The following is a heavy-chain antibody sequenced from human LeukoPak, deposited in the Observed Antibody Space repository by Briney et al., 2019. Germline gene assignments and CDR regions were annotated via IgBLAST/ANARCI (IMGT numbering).Heavy chain of an antibody. CDR2: MNPNSGNT. V-gene: IGHV1-8*01. CDR1: GYTFTSYD. CDR3: ARMALAAAGKSLGY. D-gene: IGHD6-13*01. J-gene: IGHJ4*02. Sequence: ASVKVSCKASGYTFTSYDINWVRQATGQGLGWMGWMNPNSGNTSYAQKFQGRVTMTRNTSISTAYMELSSLRSEDTAVYYCARMALAAAGKSLGYWGQGTLVTVSS.